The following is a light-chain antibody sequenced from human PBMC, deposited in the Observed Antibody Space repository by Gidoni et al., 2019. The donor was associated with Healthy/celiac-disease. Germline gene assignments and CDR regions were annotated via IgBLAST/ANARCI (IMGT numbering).Light chain of an antibody. V-gene: IGKV4-1*01. CDR1: QSVLYSSNNKNY. Sequence: DIVMTQSPDSLAVSLGERATINCKSSQSVLYSSNNKNYLAWYQQKPGQPPKLLIYWASTRESGVPDRLSGSGSGTDFTLTISSLQAEDVAVYYCQQYYSTLMCSFGQGTKLEIK. CDR2: WAS. CDR3: QQYYSTLMCS. J-gene: IGKJ2*04.